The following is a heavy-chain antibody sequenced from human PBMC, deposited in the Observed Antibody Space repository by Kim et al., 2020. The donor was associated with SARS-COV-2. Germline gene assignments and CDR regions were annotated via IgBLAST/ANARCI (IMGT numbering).Heavy chain of an antibody. V-gene: IGHV3-74*01. D-gene: IGHD1-1*01. CDR3: ASGNPYNWFDP. J-gene: IGHJ5*02. Sequence: SNADCVKGRFTHSRDNAKNTLYLQMNSLRAEDTAVYYCASGNPYNWFDPWGQGTLVTVSS.